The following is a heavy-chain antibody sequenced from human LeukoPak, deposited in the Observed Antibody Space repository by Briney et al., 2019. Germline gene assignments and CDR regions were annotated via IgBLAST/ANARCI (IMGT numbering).Heavy chain of an antibody. CDR2: INPSGGST. V-gene: IGHV1-46*01. CDR3: AKLLDIVVVPAAMDAFDI. D-gene: IGHD2-2*01. J-gene: IGHJ3*02. CDR1: AYTFTSYY. Sequence: ASVKVSCTASAYTFTSYYMHLVRQAPGQGLEWMGIINPSGGSTSYAQKFQGRVTMTRDMSTSTVYMELSSLRSEDTAVYYCAKLLDIVVVPAAMDAFDIWGQGTMVTVSS.